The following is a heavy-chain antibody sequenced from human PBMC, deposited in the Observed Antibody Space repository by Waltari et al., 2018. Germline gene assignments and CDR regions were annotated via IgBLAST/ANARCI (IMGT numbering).Heavy chain of an antibody. CDR1: GFPFSSSW. CDR3: AIGGVETSWYWRY. Sequence: EVQVVESGGGLVQPGGSLRLSCAASGFPFSSSWMTWVRQGPGKGLEWVAKVKTDGSETYYVDSVKGRFTSSRDNTNNSLYLQMSSLRAEDTAVYYCAIGGVETSWYWRYWGQGTLVTVSS. J-gene: IGHJ4*02. V-gene: IGHV3-7*01. CDR2: VKTDGSET. D-gene: IGHD6-13*01.